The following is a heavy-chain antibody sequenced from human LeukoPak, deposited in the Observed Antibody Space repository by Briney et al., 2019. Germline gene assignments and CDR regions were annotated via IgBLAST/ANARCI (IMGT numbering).Heavy chain of an antibody. D-gene: IGHD3-9*01. J-gene: IGHJ4*02. Sequence: PGGSLRLSCAASGFTFSSYSMNWVRQAPGKGLEWVSYISSSSSTTYYADSVKGRFTISRDNAKNSLYLQMNSLRDEDTAAYYCARDAYYDILTGPTDYWGQGTLVTVSS. CDR2: ISSSSSTT. CDR1: GFTFSSYS. V-gene: IGHV3-48*02. CDR3: ARDAYYDILTGPTDY.